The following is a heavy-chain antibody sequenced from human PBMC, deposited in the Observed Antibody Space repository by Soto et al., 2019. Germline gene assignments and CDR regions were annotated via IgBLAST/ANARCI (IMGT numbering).Heavy chain of an antibody. CDR2: INHSGST. D-gene: IGHD3-22*01. V-gene: IGHV4-39*07. J-gene: IGHJ4*02. Sequence: SATLSLTCTVSGGSISSSSYYWGWIRQPPGKGLEWIGSINHSGSTNYNPSLKSRVTISVDTSKNQFSLKLSSVTAADTAVYYCARAQYYYDSSGYYPPDYWGQGTLVTVSS. CDR3: ARAQYYYDSSGYYPPDY. CDR1: GGSISSSSYY.